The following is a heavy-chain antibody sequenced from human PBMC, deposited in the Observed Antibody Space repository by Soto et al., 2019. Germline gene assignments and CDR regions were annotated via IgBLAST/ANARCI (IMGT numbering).Heavy chain of an antibody. J-gene: IGHJ4*02. Sequence: ASVKVSCKASGGTFSSYAISWVRQAPGQGLEWMGGIIPVFGTANYAQKFQGRATITADESTSTAYMELSSLRSEDTAVYYCARDRVTPNYYDSSGSYFDYWGQGTLVTVSS. D-gene: IGHD3-22*01. CDR3: ARDRVTPNYYDSSGSYFDY. CDR1: GGTFSSYA. V-gene: IGHV1-69*13. CDR2: IIPVFGTA.